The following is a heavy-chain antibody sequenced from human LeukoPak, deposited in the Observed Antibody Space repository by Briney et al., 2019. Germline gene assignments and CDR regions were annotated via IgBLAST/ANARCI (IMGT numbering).Heavy chain of an antibody. CDR2: IYYSGST. CDR3: ARARYGDYLLDYYYYYYMDV. V-gene: IGHV4-39*07. Sequence: SETLSLTCTVSGGSISSSSYYWGWIRQPPGKGLEWIGSIYYSGSTYYNPSLKSRVTISVDTSKNQFSLKLSSVTAADTAVYYCARARYGDYLLDYYYYYYMDVWGKGTTVTVSS. D-gene: IGHD4-17*01. CDR1: GGSISSSSYY. J-gene: IGHJ6*03.